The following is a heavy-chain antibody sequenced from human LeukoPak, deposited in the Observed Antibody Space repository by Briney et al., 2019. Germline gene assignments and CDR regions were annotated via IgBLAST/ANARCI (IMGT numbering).Heavy chain of an antibody. J-gene: IGHJ1*01. CDR2: IRSETDGGTT. V-gene: IGHV3-15*01. Sequence: PGGSLRLSCAASGFTFSDAWMNWVRQAPGKGLEWVGHIRSETDGGTTDYAAPVKGRFTISRDDSKNTLYLQMDSLKTEDTAVYYCTTAAFHWGQGTLVTVSS. CDR3: TTAAFH. D-gene: IGHD6-25*01. CDR1: GFTFSDAW.